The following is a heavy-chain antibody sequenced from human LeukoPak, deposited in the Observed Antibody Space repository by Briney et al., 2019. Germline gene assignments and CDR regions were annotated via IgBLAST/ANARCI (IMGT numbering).Heavy chain of an antibody. CDR2: ISGSGVTT. J-gene: IGHJ6*02. CDR1: GLTFSNYA. Sequence: GGSLRLSCAPSGLTFSNYAMSWVRQAPGKGLEWVSVISGSGVTTDYADSVMGRSTISRDNSRSALYLQLDSLRAEDTAIYFCAKGLWGAYYYGMDVWGQGTTVTVSS. D-gene: IGHD3-16*01. CDR3: AKGLWGAYYYGMDV. V-gene: IGHV3-23*01.